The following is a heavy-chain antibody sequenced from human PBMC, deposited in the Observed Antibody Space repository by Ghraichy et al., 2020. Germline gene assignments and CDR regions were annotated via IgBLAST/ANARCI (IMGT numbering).Heavy chain of an antibody. CDR3: ARNKGYSGSRDAFDI. J-gene: IGHJ3*02. CDR2: IYHSGST. CDR1: GGSISSGAYS. Sequence: SQTLSLTCTVSGGSISSGAYSWSWIRQPPGKALEWIGYIYHSGSTFYNPSLRSRVTISVDTSKNQFSLKLMSVTAADTAVYYCARNKGYSGSRDAFDIWGQGTMVTVSS. V-gene: IGHV4-30-2*01. D-gene: IGHD1-26*01.